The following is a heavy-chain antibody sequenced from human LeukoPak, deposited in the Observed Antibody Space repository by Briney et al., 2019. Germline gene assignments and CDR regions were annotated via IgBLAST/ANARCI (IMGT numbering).Heavy chain of an antibody. CDR1: GYTFTNYG. V-gene: IGHV1-18*03. J-gene: IGHJ3*02. Sequence: GASVTVSFKGFGYTFTNYGITWVRPAPGQGLEWVGWTSSHNGQTNYVQKFKGRVAMSADPATNTAYLELRSLSSDAMAVYYCARDPPRTATIWAFDIWGQGTMVTVSS. D-gene: IGHD4-17*01. CDR3: ARDPPRTATIWAFDI. CDR2: TSSHNGQT.